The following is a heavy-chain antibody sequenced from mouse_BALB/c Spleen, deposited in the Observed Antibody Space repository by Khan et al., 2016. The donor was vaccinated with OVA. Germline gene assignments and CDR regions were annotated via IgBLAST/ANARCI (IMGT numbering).Heavy chain of an antibody. D-gene: IGHD2-4*01. CDR3: ARNYDYDEGLAY. J-gene: IGHJ3*01. V-gene: IGHV2-2*02. CDR2: IWSGGST. CDR1: GFSLTRYG. Sequence: VELVESGPGLVQPSQSLSITCTVSGFSLTRYGVHWVRQSPGKGLEWLGVIWSGGSTAYNAAFISRLSISKDNSKSQVFFKMSSLQANDAAIYYCARNYDYDEGLAYWGQGTLVTVSA.